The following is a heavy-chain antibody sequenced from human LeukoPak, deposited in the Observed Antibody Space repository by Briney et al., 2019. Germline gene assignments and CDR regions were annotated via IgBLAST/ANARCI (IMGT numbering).Heavy chain of an antibody. CDR2: ISYDGSNK. CDR3: AKDLYDILTGRVAYYYYGMDV. J-gene: IGHJ6*02. D-gene: IGHD3-9*01. Sequence: GRSLRLSCAASGFTFSSYGMHWVRQAPGKGLEWVAVISYDGSNKYYADYVKGRFTISRDNSKNTLYLQMNSLRAEDTAVYYCAKDLYDILTGRVAYYYYGMDVWGQGTTVTVSS. V-gene: IGHV3-30*18. CDR1: GFTFSSYG.